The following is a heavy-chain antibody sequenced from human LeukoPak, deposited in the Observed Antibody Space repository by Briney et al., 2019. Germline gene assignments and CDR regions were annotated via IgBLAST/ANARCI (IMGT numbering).Heavy chain of an antibody. V-gene: IGHV4-4*02. Sequence: SETLSLTCAVSGGSISSSSGNCWTWVRQPPGKGLEWIGEINHSGSTNYNPSLKSRVTISVDTSKNQFSLKLSSVTAADTAVYYCARGRSPYYYGSGSPAGVFDPWGQGTLVTVSS. CDR1: GGSISSSSGNC. D-gene: IGHD3-10*01. J-gene: IGHJ5*02. CDR2: INHSGST. CDR3: ARGRSPYYYGSGSPAGVFDP.